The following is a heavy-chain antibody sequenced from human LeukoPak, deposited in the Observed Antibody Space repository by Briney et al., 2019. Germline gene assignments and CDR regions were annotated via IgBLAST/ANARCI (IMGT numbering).Heavy chain of an antibody. J-gene: IGHJ4*02. Sequence: PSETLSLTCTVSGGSVSSGSYYWSWIRQPPGKGLEWIGYIYYSGSTNYNPSLKSRVTISVDTSKNQFSLKLSSVTAADTAVYYCARLCWGNQLAGFDSWGQGTLVTVSS. V-gene: IGHV4-61*01. CDR3: ARLCWGNQLAGFDS. D-gene: IGHD3-10*02. CDR1: GGSVSSGSYY. CDR2: IYYSGST.